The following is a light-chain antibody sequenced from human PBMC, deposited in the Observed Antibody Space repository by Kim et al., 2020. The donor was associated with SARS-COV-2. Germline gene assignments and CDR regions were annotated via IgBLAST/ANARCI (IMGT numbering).Light chain of an antibody. J-gene: IGKJ1*01. CDR3: QQYNDYSPSWT. CDR2: KTS. Sequence: DIQMTQSPSTLSASVGDRVTITCRASQSVGTWLAWFQQKPGKAPKLLIYKTSSLQSGVPSRFSGSGSGTEFTLTIGSLQPDDFATYYSQQYNDYSPSWTFGQGTKVDIK. CDR1: QSVGTW. V-gene: IGKV1-5*03.